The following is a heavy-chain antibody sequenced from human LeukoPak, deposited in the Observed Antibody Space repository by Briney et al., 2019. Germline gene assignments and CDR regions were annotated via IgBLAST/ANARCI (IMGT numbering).Heavy chain of an antibody. V-gene: IGHV3-33*01. CDR3: ARVGSGSYFLDGFDI. J-gene: IGHJ3*02. Sequence: PGGPLRLSCAASGFTFSSYGMHWVRQAPGKGLEWVAVIWYDGSIKYYADSVKGRFTISRDNPKNTLYLQMNSLRAEDTAVYYCARVGSGSYFLDGFDIWGQGTMVTVSS. D-gene: IGHD1-26*01. CDR2: IWYDGSIK. CDR1: GFTFSSYG.